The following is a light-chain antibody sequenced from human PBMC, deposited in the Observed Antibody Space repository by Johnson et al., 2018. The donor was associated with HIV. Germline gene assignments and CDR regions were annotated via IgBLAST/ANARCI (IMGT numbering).Light chain of an antibody. J-gene: IGLJ1*01. CDR1: SSHIGNNY. CDR3: GPLDSSLGAV. Sequence: QSVLTQPPSVSAAPGQKVTISCSGSSSHIGNNYVSWYQQLPGTAPKLLIYDNNKRPSGIPDRFSGSKSGPSATLGITGLQTGYEADSYCGPLDSSLGAVIGTGTKVTVL. V-gene: IGLV1-51*01. CDR2: DNN.